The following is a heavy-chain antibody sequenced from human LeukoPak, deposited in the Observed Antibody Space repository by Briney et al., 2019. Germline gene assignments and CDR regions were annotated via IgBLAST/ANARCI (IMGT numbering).Heavy chain of an antibody. Sequence: PGGSLRLSCAASGFTFSSYAMTWVRQSPGKGLEWVSVIYSGGGTYYADSVKGRFIISRDNSKNTLYLQMNSLRAEDTAVYYCARDYGSGSIVFDYWGQGTLVTVSS. CDR2: IYSGGGT. V-gene: IGHV3-66*01. J-gene: IGHJ4*02. CDR1: GFTFSSYA. D-gene: IGHD3-10*01. CDR3: ARDYGSGSIVFDY.